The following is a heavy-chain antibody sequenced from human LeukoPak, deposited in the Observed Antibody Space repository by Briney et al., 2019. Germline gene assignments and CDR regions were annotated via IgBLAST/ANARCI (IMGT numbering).Heavy chain of an antibody. Sequence: GGSLRLSCAASGFTFSSYAMHWVRQAPGKGLEWVAVISYDGSNKYYADSVKGRFTISRDNSKNTLYLQMNSLRAEDTAVYYCARDRRVIVVVVAPYYYGMDVWGKGTTVTVSS. D-gene: IGHD2-15*01. CDR3: ARDRRVIVVVVAPYYYGMDV. V-gene: IGHV3-30*04. J-gene: IGHJ6*04. CDR2: ISYDGSNK. CDR1: GFTFSSYA.